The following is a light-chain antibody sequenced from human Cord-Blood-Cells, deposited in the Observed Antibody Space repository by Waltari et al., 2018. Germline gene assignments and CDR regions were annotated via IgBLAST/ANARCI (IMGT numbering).Light chain of an antibody. J-gene: IGLJ2*01. CDR1: SSDVGSYNL. CDR3: CSYAGSSTLV. V-gene: IGLV2-23*01. Sequence: QSALTQPASVSGSPGQSLTISCTGPSSDVGSYNLVSWYQQHPGKAPKLMIYEGSKRPSGVSNRFSGSKSGNTASLTISGLQAEDEADYYCCSYAGSSTLVFGGGTKLTVL. CDR2: EGS.